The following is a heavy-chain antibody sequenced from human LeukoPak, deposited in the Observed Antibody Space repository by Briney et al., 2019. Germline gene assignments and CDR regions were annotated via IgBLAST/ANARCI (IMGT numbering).Heavy chain of an antibody. CDR2: ISGSGGST. V-gene: IGHV3-23*01. D-gene: IGHD6-19*01. CDR1: GFTFSSHA. J-gene: IGHJ4*02. Sequence: GGSLRLSCAASGFTFSSHAMSWIRQAPGKGLEWVSAISGSGGSTYYADSVKGRFTISRDKSKNTLYLQMNSLRAEDTAVYYCAKGLAVAGHFDYWGQGTLVTVSS. CDR3: AKGLAVAGHFDY.